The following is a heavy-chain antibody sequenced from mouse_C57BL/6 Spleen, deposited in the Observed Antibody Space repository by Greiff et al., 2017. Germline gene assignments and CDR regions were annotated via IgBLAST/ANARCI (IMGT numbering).Heavy chain of an antibody. CDR3: EIEGDGYDD. Sequence: VQLQQPGAALVKPGASVKVSFKASGYTFTSYWLHCVTQRPGQGLEWIGRIHPSDSDTNYNQKFKGTATLTVYKSSSTAYMQLSSLTSEDSAVYYCEIEGDGYDDWGKGTTLTVSS. J-gene: IGHJ2*01. CDR2: IHPSDSDT. CDR1: GYTFTSYW. V-gene: IGHV1-74*01. D-gene: IGHD2-3*01.